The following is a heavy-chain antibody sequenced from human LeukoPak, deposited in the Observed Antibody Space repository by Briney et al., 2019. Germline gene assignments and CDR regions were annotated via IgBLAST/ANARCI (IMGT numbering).Heavy chain of an antibody. V-gene: IGHV4-34*01. CDR3: ARVSGTNNYDILTGDYVLDY. J-gene: IGHJ4*02. CDR2: INHSGST. Sequence: SETLSLTCAVYGGSFSGYYWSWIRQPPGKGLEWIGEINHSGSTNYNPSLKGRVTISVDTSKNQFSLKLSSVTAADTAVYYCARVSGTNNYDILTGDYVLDYWGQGTLVTVSS. CDR1: GGSFSGYY. D-gene: IGHD3-9*01.